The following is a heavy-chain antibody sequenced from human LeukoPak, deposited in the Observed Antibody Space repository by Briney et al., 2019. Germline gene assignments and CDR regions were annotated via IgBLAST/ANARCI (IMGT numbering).Heavy chain of an antibody. V-gene: IGHV1-18*01. CDR1: GYTFTSYG. CDR3: ARGYYDSSDYEYFQH. J-gene: IGHJ1*01. Sequence: ASVKVSCKASGYTFTSYGISWVRQAPGQGLEWMGWINAYNGNTNYAQKLQGRVTMTTDTSTSTAYMELRNLRSDDTAVYFCARGYYDSSDYEYFQHWGQGTLVTVSS. CDR2: INAYNGNT. D-gene: IGHD3-22*01.